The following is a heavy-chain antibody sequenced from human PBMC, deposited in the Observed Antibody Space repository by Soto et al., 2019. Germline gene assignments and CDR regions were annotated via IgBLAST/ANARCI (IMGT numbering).Heavy chain of an antibody. CDR3: LWFGELLMGFDY. D-gene: IGHD3-10*01. V-gene: IGHV3-30*03. J-gene: IGHJ4*02. CDR2: ISYDGSNK. CDR1: GFTFSSYG. Sequence: QVQLVESGGGVVQPGRSLRLSCAASGFTFSSYGMHWVRQAPGKGLEGVAVISYDGSNKYYADSVKGRFTISRDNSKNTLYLQMNRLRAEDTAVYYCLWFGELLMGFDYWGQGTLVTGSS.